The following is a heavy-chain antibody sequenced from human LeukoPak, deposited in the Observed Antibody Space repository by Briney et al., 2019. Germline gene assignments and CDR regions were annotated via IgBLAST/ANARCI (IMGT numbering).Heavy chain of an antibody. CDR2: ISLGATTI. D-gene: IGHD3-22*01. CDR3: ARYSSPIN. V-gene: IGHV3-48*03. J-gene: IGHJ4*02. CDR1: GFTFSSYE. Sequence: GXSLRLSCAASGFTFSSYEMGWVRQPQGKGMWLLSCISLGATTISYAAFVQPRFPISRDTAKNSLYLQVSSLRAEDTAVYYCARYSSPINWGQGTLVTVSS.